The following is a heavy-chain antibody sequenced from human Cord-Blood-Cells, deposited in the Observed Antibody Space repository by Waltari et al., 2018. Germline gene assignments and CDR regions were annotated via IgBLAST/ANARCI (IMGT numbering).Heavy chain of an antibody. V-gene: IGHV3-30*02. CDR3: AKVGRYDYYGMDV. Sequence: QVQLVESGGGVVQPGGSLRLSCAASGFTFSSYGMHWVRQAPGKGLELVACIRYDGSNKYYADSVKGRFTISRDNSKNTLYLQMNSLRAEDTAVYYCAKVGRYDYYGMDVWGQGTTVTVSS. CDR1: GFTFSSYG. D-gene: IGHD3-16*01. CDR2: IRYDGSNK. J-gene: IGHJ6*02.